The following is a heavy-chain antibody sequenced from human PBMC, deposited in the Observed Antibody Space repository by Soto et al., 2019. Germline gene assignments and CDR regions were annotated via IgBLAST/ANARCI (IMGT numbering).Heavy chain of an antibody. D-gene: IGHD1-26*01. V-gene: IGHV4-61*01. CDR3: AREYGSYLLGFDP. CDR2: IYFNGGA. Sequence: SETLSLTCSVSGGSVNDGNYYWTWIRQPPGKGLEWIGNIYFNGGATYSPSLKSRVTISVDTSKNQFSLKLSSATAADTAVYYCAREYGSYLLGFDPWGQGTLVTVSS. CDR1: GGSVNDGNYY. J-gene: IGHJ5*02.